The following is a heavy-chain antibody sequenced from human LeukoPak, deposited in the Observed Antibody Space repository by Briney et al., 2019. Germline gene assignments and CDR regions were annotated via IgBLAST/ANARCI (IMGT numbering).Heavy chain of an antibody. V-gene: IGHV3-11*06. Sequence: SLSLACSPSALTFSDVYTRCIPDAPGRRPQRVSYTSSSNSYTNTTDSVKCRFTISRDNTKNSLYLQMNSLRAEDTAVYYCARDEGYCSGGSCYSNYWGQGTLVTVSS. CDR1: ALTFSDVY. CDR2: TSSSNSYT. J-gene: IGHJ4*02. D-gene: IGHD2-15*01. CDR3: ARDEGYCSGGSCYSNY.